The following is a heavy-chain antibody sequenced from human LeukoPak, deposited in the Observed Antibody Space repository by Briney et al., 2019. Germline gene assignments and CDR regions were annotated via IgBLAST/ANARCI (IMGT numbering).Heavy chain of an antibody. Sequence: NPSETLSLTCTVSGGSISSYYWSWIRQPPGKGLEWIGYIYYSGSTHYNPSLKSRVTISVDTSKNQFSLKLSSVTAADTAVYYCASTSTNRNLNEPSIYFDYWGQGTLVTVSS. CDR3: ASTSTNRNLNEPSIYFDY. V-gene: IGHV4-59*08. CDR1: GGSISSYY. D-gene: IGHD1-7*01. J-gene: IGHJ4*02. CDR2: IYYSGST.